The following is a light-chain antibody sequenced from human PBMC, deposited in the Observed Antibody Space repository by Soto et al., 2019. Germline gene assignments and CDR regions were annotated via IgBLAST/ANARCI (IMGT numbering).Light chain of an antibody. V-gene: IGKV3-20*01. J-gene: IGKJ1*01. CDR2: GSS. CDR1: QSVTSNY. Sequence: EIVLTQSPGTLSLSPGDRATLSCGASQSVTSNYLAWYQQKPGQAPRLLIFGSSTRATGIPDRFSGSGSGTDFTLTITRLETADSAAYYCQHYLTSLITFGQGTKVDIK. CDR3: QHYLTSLIT.